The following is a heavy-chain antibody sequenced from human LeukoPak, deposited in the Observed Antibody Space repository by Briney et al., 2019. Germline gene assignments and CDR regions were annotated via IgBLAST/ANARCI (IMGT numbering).Heavy chain of an antibody. CDR2: INQDGSEK. D-gene: IGHD5-24*01. Sequence: GGSLRLSCAASGFTFSSYWMSWVRQAPGKGLEWVANINQDGSEKYFVDSVKGRFTISRDNAKNSLHLQMNTLRAEDTAVYYCARERDGRFFDYWGQGTLVTVSA. V-gene: IGHV3-7*01. CDR1: GFTFSSYW. J-gene: IGHJ4*02. CDR3: ARERDGRFFDY.